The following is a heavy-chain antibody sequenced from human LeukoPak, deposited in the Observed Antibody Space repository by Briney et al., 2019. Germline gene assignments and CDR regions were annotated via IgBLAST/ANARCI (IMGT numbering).Heavy chain of an antibody. V-gene: IGHV3-23*01. CDR3: AKANTGLQAFDI. CDR2: ISGSGGST. CDR1: GFTFSNAW. Sequence: TGGSLRLSCAASGFTFSNAWMSRVRQAPGKGLEWVSIISGSGGSTYYADSVKGRFTISRDNSKNTLYLQMNSLRAEDTAVYYCAKANTGLQAFDIWGQGTMVTVSS. D-gene: IGHD7-27*01. J-gene: IGHJ3*02.